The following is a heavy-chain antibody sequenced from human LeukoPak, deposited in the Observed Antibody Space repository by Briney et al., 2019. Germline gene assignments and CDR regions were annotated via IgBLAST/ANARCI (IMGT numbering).Heavy chain of an antibody. Sequence: SETLSLTCTVSGGSISSGDYYWSWIRQPPGKGLEWIGYIYYSGSTYYNPSLKSRVTISVDTSKNQFSLKLSSVTAADTAAYYCARVSGGGVIVPPYFDYWGQGTLVTVSS. V-gene: IGHV4-30-4*01. J-gene: IGHJ4*02. CDR1: GGSISSGDYY. D-gene: IGHD3-16*02. CDR2: IYYSGST. CDR3: ARVSGGGVIVPPYFDY.